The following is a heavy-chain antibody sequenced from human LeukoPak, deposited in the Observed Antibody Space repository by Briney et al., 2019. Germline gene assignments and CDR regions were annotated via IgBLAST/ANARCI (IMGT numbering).Heavy chain of an antibody. Sequence: GASVKVSCKASGYTFTSYGINWVRQATGQGLEWMGWMNPNSGNTGYAQKFQGRVTMTRNTSISTAYMELSSLRSEDTAVYYCARVGPDFWSGYYMEYYFDYWGQGTLVTVSS. CDR2: MNPNSGNT. J-gene: IGHJ4*02. V-gene: IGHV1-8*02. CDR3: ARVGPDFWSGYYMEYYFDY. CDR1: GYTFTSYG. D-gene: IGHD3-3*01.